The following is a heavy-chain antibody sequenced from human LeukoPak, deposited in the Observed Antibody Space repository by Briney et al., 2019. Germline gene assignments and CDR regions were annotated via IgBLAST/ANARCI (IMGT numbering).Heavy chain of an antibody. D-gene: IGHD2-2*02. CDR3: ARARSGRYPFDY. V-gene: IGHV4-30-4*08. J-gene: IGHJ4*02. Sequence: SETLSLTCTVSGGSISSGDYYWSWIRQPPGKGLEWIGYIYYSGSTYYNPSLKSRVTISVGTSKNQFSLKLSSVTAADTAVYYCARARSGRYPFDYWGQGTLVTVSS. CDR2: IYYSGST. CDR1: GGSISSGDYY.